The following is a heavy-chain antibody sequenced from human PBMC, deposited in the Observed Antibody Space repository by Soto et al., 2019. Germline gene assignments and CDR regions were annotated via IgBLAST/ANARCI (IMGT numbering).Heavy chain of an antibody. Sequence: GGSLRLSCAASGFTFSSYAMSWVRQSPGKGLEWVSAISGSGGSTYYADSVKGRFTISRDNSKNTLYLQMNSLRAEDTAVYYCAKGGIAVAVSGWFDPWGQGTLVTVSS. CDR3: AKGGIAVAVSGWFDP. V-gene: IGHV3-23*01. CDR1: GFTFSSYA. J-gene: IGHJ5*02. D-gene: IGHD6-19*01. CDR2: ISGSGGST.